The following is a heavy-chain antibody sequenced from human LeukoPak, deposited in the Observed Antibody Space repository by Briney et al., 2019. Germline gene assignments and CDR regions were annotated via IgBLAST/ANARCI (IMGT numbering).Heavy chain of an antibody. D-gene: IGHD3-10*01. Sequence: GGSLRLSCAPSGFTVSISYMSWVRQAPGKGLEWVSFIYSGGSTYYADSVMGRFTISRDNSKNALYLQMNSLRAEDTAVYYCARGRMVRGVITTANWFDPWGQGTLVTVSS. CDR2: IYSGGST. CDR1: GFTVSISY. V-gene: IGHV3-53*01. J-gene: IGHJ5*02. CDR3: ARGRMVRGVITTANWFDP.